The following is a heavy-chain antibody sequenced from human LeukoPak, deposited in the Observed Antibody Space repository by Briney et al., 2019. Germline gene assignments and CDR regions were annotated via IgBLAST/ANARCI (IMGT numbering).Heavy chain of an antibody. Sequence: SETLSLTCTVSGGTISSYYWSWIRQPPGKGLEWIGYIYYSGSTNYNPSLKSRVTISVDTSKNQFSLKLSSVTAADTAVYYSARQSEDIDYYGSGSYFVFDYWGQGTLVTVSS. D-gene: IGHD3-10*01. J-gene: IGHJ4*02. CDR3: ARQSEDIDYYGSGSYFVFDY. V-gene: IGHV4-59*01. CDR2: IYYSGST. CDR1: GGTISSYY.